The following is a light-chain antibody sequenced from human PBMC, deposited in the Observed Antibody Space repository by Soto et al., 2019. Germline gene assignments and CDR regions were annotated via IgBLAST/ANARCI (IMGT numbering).Light chain of an antibody. V-gene: IGKV3D-20*02. CDR3: QQRSVWPIT. CDR2: DAS. J-gene: IGKJ5*01. Sequence: EIVLTQSPATLSLSPVERATLSCGASQSVSSSYLAWYQQKPGLAPRLLIYDASSRATGIPARFSGSGSGTDFTLTISSLQPEDFAVYYCQQRSVWPITFGQGTRLEI. CDR1: QSVSSSY.